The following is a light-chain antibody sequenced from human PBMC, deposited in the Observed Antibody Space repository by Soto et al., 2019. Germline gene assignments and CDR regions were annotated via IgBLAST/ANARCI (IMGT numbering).Light chain of an antibody. J-gene: IGKJ2*01. Sequence: EIVMTQSPASLSVSPGDGATLSCRASQSVASNVAWYQQKPGQGPRLLIHGASTRAVGVPARFSGSGSGTDFTLTINSLLSEDFAVYYCQQYHNWPPQYTFGQGTKLQIK. CDR2: GAS. CDR1: QSVASN. V-gene: IGKV3-15*01. CDR3: QQYHNWPPQYT.